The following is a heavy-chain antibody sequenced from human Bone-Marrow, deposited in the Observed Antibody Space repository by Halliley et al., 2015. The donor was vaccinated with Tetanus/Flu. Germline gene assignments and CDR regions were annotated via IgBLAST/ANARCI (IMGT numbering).Heavy chain of an antibody. V-gene: IGHV3-66*01. D-gene: IGHD6-25*01. J-gene: IGHJ2*01. CDR2: IYSGGGT. Sequence: WVSLIYSGGGTSYADSVKGRFPVPRDNSKNMLYLQMNSLRAEDTAVYYCARGVERLGWYFDLWGRGSLVTVSS. CDR3: ARGVERLGWYFDL.